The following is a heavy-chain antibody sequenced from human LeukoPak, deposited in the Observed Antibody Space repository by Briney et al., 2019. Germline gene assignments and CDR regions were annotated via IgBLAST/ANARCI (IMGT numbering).Heavy chain of an antibody. J-gene: IGHJ4*02. CDR3: AKWSGNRPLYYFDY. CDR1: GFTFTCCG. CDR2: ISSSDGNSK. Sequence: PGTSLTISGGTSGFTFTCCGMHWVRQASGKGLEWVAAISSSDGNSKYYADSVKGRFTISRDNSKSTVYLQMNSLRADDTAVYYCAKWSGNRPLYYFDYWGQGTLVTVSS. V-gene: IGHV3-30*18. D-gene: IGHD3-3*01.